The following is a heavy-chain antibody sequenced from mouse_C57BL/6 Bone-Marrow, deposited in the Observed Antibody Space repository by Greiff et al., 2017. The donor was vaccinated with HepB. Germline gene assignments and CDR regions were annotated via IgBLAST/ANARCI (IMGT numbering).Heavy chain of an antibody. CDR3: TSLWLLYYYAMDY. V-gene: IGHV6-6*01. Sequence: EVKLMESGGGLVQPGGSMKLSCAASGFTFSDAWMDWVRQSPEKGLEWVAEIRNKANNHATYYAESVKGRFTISRDDSKSSVYLQMNSLRAEDTGIYYCTSLWLLYYYAMDYWGQGTSVTVSS. D-gene: IGHD2-3*01. CDR1: GFTFSDAW. J-gene: IGHJ4*01. CDR2: IRNKANNHAT.